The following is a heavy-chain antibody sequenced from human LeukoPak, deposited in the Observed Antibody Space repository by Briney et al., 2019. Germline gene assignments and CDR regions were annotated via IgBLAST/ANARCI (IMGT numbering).Heavy chain of an antibody. CDR2: INHSGST. D-gene: IGHD1-26*01. V-gene: IGHV4-34*01. CDR1: GGSFSGYY. J-gene: IGHJ4*02. CDR3: ARKRVLVGATIEGFDY. Sequence: SETLSLTCAVYGGSFSGYYWSWIRQPPGKGLEWIGEINHSGSTNYNPSLKSRVTISVDTSKNQFSLKLSSVTAADTAVYYCARKRVLVGATIEGFDYWGQGTLVTVSS.